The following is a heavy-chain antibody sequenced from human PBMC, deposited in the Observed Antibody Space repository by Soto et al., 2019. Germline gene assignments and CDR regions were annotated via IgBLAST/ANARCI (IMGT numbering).Heavy chain of an antibody. Sequence: SETLSLTCAVYGGSFSAYYWSWLRQPPGKGLEWIGEINHSAGTTYNPSLKRRVTISVDTSKSKFSLKLTSVTAADRAVYYSARGSVDTVDSRGFYEYWRQGPPVTVSS. J-gene: IGHJ4*02. D-gene: IGHD3-22*01. CDR3: ARGSVDTVDSRGFYEY. CDR2: INHSAGT. CDR1: GGSFSAYY. V-gene: IGHV4-34*01.